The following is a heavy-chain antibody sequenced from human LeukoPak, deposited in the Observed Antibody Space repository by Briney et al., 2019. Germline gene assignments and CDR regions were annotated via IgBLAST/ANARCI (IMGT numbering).Heavy chain of an antibody. CDR3: ARQILRYFDWRAARVFDY. D-gene: IGHD3-9*01. CDR1: GGSFSGYY. V-gene: IGHV4-34*01. Sequence: PSETLSLTCAVYGGSFSGYYWSWIRQPPGKGLEWIGEINHSGSTNYNPSLKSRVTISVDTSKNQFSLKLSSVTATDTAVYYCARQILRYFDWRAARVFDYWGQGTLVTVSS. J-gene: IGHJ4*02. CDR2: INHSGST.